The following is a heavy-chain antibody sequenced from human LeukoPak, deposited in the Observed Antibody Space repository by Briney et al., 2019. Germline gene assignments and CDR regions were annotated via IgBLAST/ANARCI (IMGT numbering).Heavy chain of an antibody. Sequence: PGGSLRLSCAASGFTFSSYTVNWVRQAPGKGLEWVSVISDSGGTTYYADSVKGRFTISRDNSRNTLYLQMNSLRVEDTAVYYCAKDARRSSGWYFFDHWGQGTLVTVSS. CDR1: GFTFSSYT. CDR2: ISDSGGTT. D-gene: IGHD6-19*01. V-gene: IGHV3-23*01. CDR3: AKDARRSSGWYFFDH. J-gene: IGHJ4*02.